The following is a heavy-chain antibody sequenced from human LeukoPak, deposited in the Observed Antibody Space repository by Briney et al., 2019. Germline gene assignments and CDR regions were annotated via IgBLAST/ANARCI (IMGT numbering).Heavy chain of an antibody. Sequence: PSETLSLTCTVSGGSISSYYWSWIRQPPGKGLEWIGYVYTSGSTNYNPSLKSRVTISVGTSKNQFSLKLSSVTAADTAVYYCARHVAGAFFDYWGQGTLVTVSS. J-gene: IGHJ4*02. CDR2: VYTSGST. CDR3: ARHVAGAFFDY. V-gene: IGHV4-4*09. D-gene: IGHD6-19*01. CDR1: GGSISSYY.